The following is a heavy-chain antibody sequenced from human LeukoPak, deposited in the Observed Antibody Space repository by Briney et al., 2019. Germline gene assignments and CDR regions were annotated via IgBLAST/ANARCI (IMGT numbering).Heavy chain of an antibody. V-gene: IGHV4-39*01. D-gene: IGHD6-13*01. Sequence: PSETLSLTCTVSGGTISSSSYYWGWIRQPPGKGLEWIGSIYYSGSTYYNPSLKSGVTISVDTSKNQFSLKLTSATGADTAVYYCARRRYSSSWYDSDYWGQGTLVTVSS. J-gene: IGHJ4*02. CDR2: IYYSGST. CDR3: ARRRYSSSWYDSDY. CDR1: GGTISSSSYY.